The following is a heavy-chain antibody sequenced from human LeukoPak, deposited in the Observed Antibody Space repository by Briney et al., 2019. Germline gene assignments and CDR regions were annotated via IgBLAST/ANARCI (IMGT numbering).Heavy chain of an antibody. CDR2: ISWNSGSI. J-gene: IGHJ4*02. CDR1: GFTFDDYA. D-gene: IGHD2-2*01. Sequence: PGGSLRLSCAASGFTFDDYAMHWVRQAPGKGLEWVSGISWNSGSIVYADSVKGRFTISRDNAKNSLYLQMNSLRAEDMALYYCAKGGYCSSTSCYLDYWGQGTLVTVSS. V-gene: IGHV3-9*03. CDR3: AKGGYCSSTSCYLDY.